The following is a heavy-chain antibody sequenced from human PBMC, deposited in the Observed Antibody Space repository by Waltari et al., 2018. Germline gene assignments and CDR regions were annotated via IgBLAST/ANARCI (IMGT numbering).Heavy chain of an antibody. D-gene: IGHD6-19*01. CDR1: GGSISRYS. CDR3: ARSAGWLVKGGWFDP. CDR2: IYYSGST. J-gene: IGHJ5*02. V-gene: IGHV4-59*01. Sequence: QVQLQESGSGLVKPSETLSLTCTVSGGSISRYSWSWIRQPPGKGLEWIGYIYYSGSTNYNPSLKSRVTISVDTSKNQFSLKLSSVTAADTAVYYCARSAGWLVKGGWFDPWGQGTLVTVSS.